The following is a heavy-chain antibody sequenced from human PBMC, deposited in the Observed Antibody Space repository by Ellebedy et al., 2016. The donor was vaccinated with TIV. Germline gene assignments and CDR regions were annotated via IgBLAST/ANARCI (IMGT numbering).Heavy chain of an antibody. CDR1: GFTFSWHP. CDR2: ISGTGDT. V-gene: IGHV3-23*01. J-gene: IGHJ4*02. CDR3: AKLAGVHVWYFDY. D-gene: IGHD2-21*01. Sequence: GESLKISCAASGFTFSWHPISWVRQAPGKGLEWVSAISGTGDTSYSDSVKGRFTISRDNSKNTLYLQVNSLTAEDTAVYYCAKLAGVHVWYFDYWGQGTLVTVSS.